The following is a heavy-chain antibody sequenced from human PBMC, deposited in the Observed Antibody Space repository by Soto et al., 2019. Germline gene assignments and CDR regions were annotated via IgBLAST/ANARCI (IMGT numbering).Heavy chain of an antibody. Sequence: QVQLVESGGGVVQPGRSLRLSCAASGFTFSSYAMHWVRQAPGKGLEWVAVISYDGSNKYYADSVKGRFTISRDNSKNTLYLQMNSLRAEDTAVYYCARDRVHWYFDLWGRGTLVTDSS. CDR2: ISYDGSNK. CDR3: ARDRVHWYFDL. V-gene: IGHV3-30-3*01. CDR1: GFTFSSYA. J-gene: IGHJ2*01.